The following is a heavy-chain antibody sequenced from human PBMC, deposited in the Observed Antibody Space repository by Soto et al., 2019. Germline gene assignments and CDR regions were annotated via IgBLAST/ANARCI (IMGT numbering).Heavy chain of an antibody. V-gene: IGHV1-69*13. CDR2: IIPIFGTA. CDR1: GYTFTSYG. Sequence: GASVKVSCKASGYTFTSYGISWVRQAPGQGLEWMGGIIPIFGTANYAQKFQGRVTITADESTSTAYMELSSLRSEDTAVYYCARDSPGDGAVAGGTFFDYWGQGTLVTVSS. CDR3: ARDSPGDGAVAGGTFFDY. D-gene: IGHD6-19*01. J-gene: IGHJ4*02.